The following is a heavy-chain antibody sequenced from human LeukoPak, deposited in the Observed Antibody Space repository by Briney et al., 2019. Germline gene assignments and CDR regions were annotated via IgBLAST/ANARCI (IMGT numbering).Heavy chain of an antibody. CDR3: ARDFDSSSWSWDFDY. CDR1: GFTFSSYS. V-gene: IGHV3-48*01. Sequence: GGSLRLSCAASGFTFSSYSMNWVRQAPGKGLEWVSYISSSSSTIYYADSVKGRFTISRDNAKNSLYLQMNSLRAEDTAVYYCARDFDSSSWSWDFDYWGQGTLVTVSS. CDR2: ISSSSSTI. J-gene: IGHJ4*02. D-gene: IGHD6-13*01.